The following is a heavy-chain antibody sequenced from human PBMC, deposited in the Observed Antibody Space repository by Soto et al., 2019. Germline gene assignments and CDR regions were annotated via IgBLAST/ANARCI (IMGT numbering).Heavy chain of an antibody. J-gene: IGHJ5*02. CDR2: IYYSGST. V-gene: IGHV4-59*01. CDR1: GGSISSYY. Sequence: SETLSLTCTVSGGSISSYYWSWIRQPPGKGLEWIGYIYYSGSTNYNPSLKSRVTISVDTSKNQFSLKLSSVTAADTAVYYCARGLNDFWSGYPDWFDPWGQGTLVTVSS. CDR3: ARGLNDFWSGYPDWFDP. D-gene: IGHD3-3*01.